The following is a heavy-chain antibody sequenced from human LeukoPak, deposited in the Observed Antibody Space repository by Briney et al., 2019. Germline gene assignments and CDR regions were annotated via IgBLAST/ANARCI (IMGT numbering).Heavy chain of an antibody. Sequence: PGGSLRLSCAASGFTFSSYAIHWVRQAPGKGLEWVAVISYDGSNKYYADSVKGRFTISRDNSKNTLYLQMNSLRAEDTAVYYCAKDGRFPNWFDPWGQGTLVTVSS. CDR1: GFTFSSYA. J-gene: IGHJ5*02. CDR3: AKDGRFPNWFDP. D-gene: IGHD1-1*01. V-gene: IGHV3-30*04. CDR2: ISYDGSNK.